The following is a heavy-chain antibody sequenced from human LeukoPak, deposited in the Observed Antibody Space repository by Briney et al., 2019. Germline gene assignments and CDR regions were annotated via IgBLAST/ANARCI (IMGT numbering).Heavy chain of an antibody. CDR2: IYSGGST. J-gene: IGHJ2*01. D-gene: IGHD3-10*01. CDR3: ARELWFGESGPFDL. V-gene: IGHV3-53*01. CDR1: GFTVSSNY. Sequence: GGSLRLSGAASGFTVSSNYMSWVRQAPGKGLEWVSVIYSGGSTYYADSVKGRFTISRDNSKNTLYLQMNSLRAEDTAVYYCARELWFGESGPFDLWGRGTLVTVSS.